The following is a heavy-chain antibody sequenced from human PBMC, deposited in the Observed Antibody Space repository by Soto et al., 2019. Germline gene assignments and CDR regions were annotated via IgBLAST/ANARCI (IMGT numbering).Heavy chain of an antibody. Sequence: GASVKVSCKASGYTFSGFYMHWVRQAPGQGLEWMGWINPNSGGTKSAEKFQGRVTMTRDTSNSTAYMELSRPTSDDTAVYYCASAAVTGTAGLDFWGQGTQVTVSS. V-gene: IGHV1-2*02. J-gene: IGHJ4*02. CDR1: GYTFSGFY. CDR3: ASAAVTGTAGLDF. D-gene: IGHD6-19*01. CDR2: INPNSGGT.